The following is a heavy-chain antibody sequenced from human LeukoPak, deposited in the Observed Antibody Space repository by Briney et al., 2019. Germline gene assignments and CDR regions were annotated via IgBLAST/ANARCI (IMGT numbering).Heavy chain of an antibody. J-gene: IGHJ4*02. D-gene: IGHD6-13*01. CDR3: AREGSSWYGGDY. CDR1: GFAFSNYA. Sequence: GGSLRLSCAASGFAFSNYAMSWVRQAPGKGLEWVSSISSSSSYIYYADSVKGRFTISRDNAKNSLYLQMNSLRAEDTAVYYCAREGSSWYGGDYWGQGTLVTVSS. V-gene: IGHV3-21*01. CDR2: ISSSSSYI.